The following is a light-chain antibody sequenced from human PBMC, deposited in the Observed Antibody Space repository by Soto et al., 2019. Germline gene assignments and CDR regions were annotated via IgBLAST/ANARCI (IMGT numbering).Light chain of an antibody. J-gene: IGKJ1*01. CDR1: QSLLHSNGYNY. CDR3: MQPLQTPWT. CDR2: LGS. Sequence: DIVMTQSPLSLPVTPGEPATISCRSSQSLLHSNGYNYLDWYLQKPGQSPQLLIYLGSNRASGVPDRFSGGGSGTDFTLKISRVEAEDVGVYYCMQPLQTPWTFGQGTKVDIK. V-gene: IGKV2-28*01.